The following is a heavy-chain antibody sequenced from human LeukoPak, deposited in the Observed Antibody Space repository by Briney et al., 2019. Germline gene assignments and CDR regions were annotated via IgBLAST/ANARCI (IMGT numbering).Heavy chain of an antibody. Sequence: GGSLRLSCAASGFAFSDYYMSWIRQAPGKGLEWVSYISSSGSTIYYADSVKGRFTISRDNAKNSLYLQMNSLRAEDTAVYYCARDAGQQLSYYYGMDVWGQGTTVTVSS. CDR3: ARDAGQQLSYYYGMDV. V-gene: IGHV3-11*01. J-gene: IGHJ6*02. CDR1: GFAFSDYY. D-gene: IGHD6-13*01. CDR2: ISSSGSTI.